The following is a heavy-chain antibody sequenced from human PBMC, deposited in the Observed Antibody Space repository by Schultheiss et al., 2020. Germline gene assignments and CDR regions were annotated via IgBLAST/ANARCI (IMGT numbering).Heavy chain of an antibody. D-gene: IGHD6-13*01. J-gene: IGHJ5*02. CDR3: ARVNSWYLYSTLGWFDP. Sequence: SATLSLTCTVSGYSISSYYWSWIRQPPGKGLEWIGYIYYSGSTNYNPSLKSRVTISVDTSKNQFSLKLSSVTAADTAVYYCARVNSWYLYSTLGWFDPWGQGTLVTVSS. CDR1: GYSISSYY. V-gene: IGHV4-59*01. CDR2: IYYSGST.